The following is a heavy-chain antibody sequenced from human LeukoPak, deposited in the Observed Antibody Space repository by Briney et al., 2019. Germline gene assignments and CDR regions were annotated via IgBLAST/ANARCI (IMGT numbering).Heavy chain of an antibody. CDR1: GGSFSGYY. J-gene: IGHJ5*02. Sequence: PSETLSLTCAVYGGSFSGYYWSWLRQPPGKGLEWIGEINHSGSTNYNPSLKSPVTISVDTSKNQFSLKLSSVTAADTAVYYCARGGRGNYGWFDRWGQGTLVTVSS. CDR3: ARGGRGNYGWFDR. CDR2: INHSGST. D-gene: IGHD1-7*01. V-gene: IGHV4-34*01.